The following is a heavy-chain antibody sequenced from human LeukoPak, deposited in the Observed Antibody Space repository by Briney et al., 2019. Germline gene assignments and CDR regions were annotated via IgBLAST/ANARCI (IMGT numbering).Heavy chain of an antibody. J-gene: IGHJ4*02. CDR2: ISGSGGST. CDR3: AKDRPFDIVVVPAAKGSMDELRYFDWLPFFDY. V-gene: IGHV3-23*01. CDR1: GFTFSSYA. Sequence: PGGSLRLSCAASGFTFSSYAMSWVRQAPGKGLEWVSAISGSGGSTYYADSVKGRFTISRDNSKNTLYLQMNRLRAEDTAVYYCAKDRPFDIVVVPAAKGSMDELRYFDWLPFFDYWGQGTLVTVSS. D-gene: IGHD2-2*01.